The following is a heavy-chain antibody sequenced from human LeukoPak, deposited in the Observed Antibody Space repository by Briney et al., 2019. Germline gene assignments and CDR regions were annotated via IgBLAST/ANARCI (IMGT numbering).Heavy chain of an antibody. J-gene: IGHJ6*03. V-gene: IGHV4-59*01. CDR2: IYYSGST. D-gene: IGHD2-2*02. Sequence: SETLSLTCTVSGGSISSYYWSWIRQPPGKGLEWIGYIYYSGSTNYNPSLKSRVTISVDTSKNQFSLKLSSVTAADTAVYYCARMGCSSTSCYIPTAYYYYYYMDVWGKGTTVTISS. CDR3: ARMGCSSTSCYIPTAYYYYYYMDV. CDR1: GGSISSYY.